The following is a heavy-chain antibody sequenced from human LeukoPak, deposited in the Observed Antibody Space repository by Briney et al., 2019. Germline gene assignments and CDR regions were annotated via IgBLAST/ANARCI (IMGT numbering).Heavy chain of an antibody. D-gene: IGHD6-19*01. J-gene: IGHJ6*03. Sequence: ASVKVSCKASGGTFSSYAISWVRQAPGQGLEWMGWINPNSGGTNYAQKFQGRVTMTRDTSISTAYMELSRLRSDDAAVYYCARSGWGWNYYYMDVWGKGTTVTVSS. CDR2: INPNSGGT. CDR1: GGTFSSYA. V-gene: IGHV1-2*02. CDR3: ARSGWGWNYYYMDV.